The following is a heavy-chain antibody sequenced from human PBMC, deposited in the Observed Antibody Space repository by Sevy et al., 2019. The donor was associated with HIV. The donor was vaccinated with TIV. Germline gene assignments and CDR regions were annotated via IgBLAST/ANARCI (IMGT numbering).Heavy chain of an antibody. CDR3: AKDFYDSSGYYPVEAFDI. Sequence: GGSLRLSCAASGFTFTTYAMGWVRQAPGKGLKWVSTLSGSGASTYYADSVKGRFTISRDNSKNTLFLKMDSLRAEDTAVYYCAKDFYDSSGYYPVEAFDIWGQGTMVTVSS. V-gene: IGHV3-23*01. CDR2: LSGSGAST. CDR1: GFTFTTYA. J-gene: IGHJ3*02. D-gene: IGHD3-22*01.